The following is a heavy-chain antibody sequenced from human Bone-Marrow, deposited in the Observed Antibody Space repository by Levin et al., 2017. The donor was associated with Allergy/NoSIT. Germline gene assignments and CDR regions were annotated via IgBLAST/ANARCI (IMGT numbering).Heavy chain of an antibody. J-gene: IGHJ3*01. Sequence: GGSLRLSCAASGFTFSDYAMTWVRQAPGKGLEWVSVITGGGGDKYYGDSVKGRFTVSRDNSKDTLYLELNNLRAEDTAVYYCAKKQGATSGFSFDVWGQGTLVTVSS. CDR2: ITGGGGDK. CDR1: GFTFSDYA. V-gene: IGHV3-23*01. CDR3: AKKQGATSGFSFDV. D-gene: IGHD4/OR15-4a*01.